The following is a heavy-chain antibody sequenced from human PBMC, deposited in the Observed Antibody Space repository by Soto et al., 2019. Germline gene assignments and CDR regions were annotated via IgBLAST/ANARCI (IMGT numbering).Heavy chain of an antibody. CDR3: ARLRSSGLYVDY. CDR1: GFTFSDFY. Sequence: QVQLVESGGGLVKPGGSLRLSCTASGFTFSDFYMSWIRQAPGKGLEWISYISSRDTTVDYADSVKGRFTISRDNAKNSLYLQVNSLRAEDTAVYYCARLRSSGLYVDYWGQGTLVTVSS. J-gene: IGHJ4*02. CDR2: ISSRDTTV. V-gene: IGHV3-11*01. D-gene: IGHD6-19*01.